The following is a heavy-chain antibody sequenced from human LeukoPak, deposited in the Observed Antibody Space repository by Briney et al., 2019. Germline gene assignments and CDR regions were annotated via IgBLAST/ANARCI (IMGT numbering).Heavy chain of an antibody. CDR2: ISGSGGST. CDR1: GFTFSSFA. Sequence: GGTLRLSCAASGFTFSSFAMRWVRQAPGKGLEWVSAISGSGGSTYYAASVKGRFTILRDNSKNTLYMQMNRLRAEDTAVYYCAKDRREYSSGWKIFDYWGQGTLVTVSS. V-gene: IGHV3-23*01. D-gene: IGHD6-19*01. J-gene: IGHJ4*02. CDR3: AKDRREYSSGWKIFDY.